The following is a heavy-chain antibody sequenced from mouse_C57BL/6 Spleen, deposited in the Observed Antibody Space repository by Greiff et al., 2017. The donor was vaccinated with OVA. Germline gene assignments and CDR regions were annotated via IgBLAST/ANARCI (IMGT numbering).Heavy chain of an antibody. CDR3: AREEDYYGSDWYFDV. J-gene: IGHJ1*03. D-gene: IGHD1-1*01. CDR2: IYPRDGST. Sequence: VQLQQSDAELVKPGASVKISCKVSGYTFTDHTIHWMKQRPEQGLEWIGYIYPRDGSTKYNEKFKGKATLTADKSSSTAYMQLNSLTSEDSAVYFCAREEDYYGSDWYFDVWGTGTTVTVSS. V-gene: IGHV1-78*01. CDR1: GYTFTDHT.